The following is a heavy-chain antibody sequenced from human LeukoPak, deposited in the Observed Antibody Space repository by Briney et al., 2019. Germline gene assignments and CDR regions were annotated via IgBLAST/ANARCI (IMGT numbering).Heavy chain of an antibody. CDR3: ARVKPRGSYDY. Sequence: SETLSRTCAVYGGSFSGYYWSWIRQPPGKGLEWIGEINHSGSTNYNPSLKSRVTISVDTSKNQFSLKLSSVTAEDTAVYYCARVKPRGSYDYWGQGTLVTVSS. CDR1: GGSFSGYY. V-gene: IGHV4-34*01. CDR2: INHSGST. J-gene: IGHJ4*02. D-gene: IGHD5-18*01.